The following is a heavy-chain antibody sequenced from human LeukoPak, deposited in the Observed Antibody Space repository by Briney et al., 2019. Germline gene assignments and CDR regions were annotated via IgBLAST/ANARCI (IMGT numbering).Heavy chain of an antibody. V-gene: IGHV4-4*07. D-gene: IGHD2-2*01. CDR3: AGERRSQLLIRGLYYFDY. CDR1: GGSISSYY. J-gene: IGHJ4*02. Sequence: SETLSLTCTVSGGSISSYYWSWIRQPAGKGLEWIGRIYTSGSTNYNPSLKSRVTMSVDTSKNQFSLKLSSVTAADTAVYYCAGERRSQLLIRGLYYFDYWGQGTLVTVSS. CDR2: IYTSGST.